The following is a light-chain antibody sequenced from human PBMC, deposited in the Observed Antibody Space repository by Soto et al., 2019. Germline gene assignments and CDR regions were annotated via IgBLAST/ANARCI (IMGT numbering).Light chain of an antibody. Sequence: QSALTQPRSVSGSPGQSVTISCTGTSSDVGGYNYVSWYLQHPGKAPKVMIYDVSKRPSGVPDRFSGSKSGNTASLTISGLQAEDEADYYCSSYTTSNTPVVFGGGTKVTVL. CDR2: DVS. CDR1: SSDVGGYNY. CDR3: SSYTTSNTPVV. V-gene: IGLV2-11*01. J-gene: IGLJ3*02.